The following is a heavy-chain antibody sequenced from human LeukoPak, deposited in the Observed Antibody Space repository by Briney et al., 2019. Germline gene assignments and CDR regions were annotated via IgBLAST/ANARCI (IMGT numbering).Heavy chain of an antibody. CDR2: IYYGGST. J-gene: IGHJ5*02. CDR1: GGSISSSSYY. CDR3: ARPGSREMATIHWFDP. Sequence: PSETLSLTCTVSGGSISSSSYYWGWIRQPPGKGLEWIGSIYYGGSTYYNPSLKSRVTISVDTSKNQFSLKLSSVTAADTAVYYCARPGSREMATIHWFDPWGQGTLVTVSS. V-gene: IGHV4-39*01. D-gene: IGHD5-24*01.